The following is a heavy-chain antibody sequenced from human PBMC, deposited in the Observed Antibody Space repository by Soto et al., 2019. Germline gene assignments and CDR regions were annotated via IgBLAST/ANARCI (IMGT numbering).Heavy chain of an antibody. CDR2: ISAHNGNT. D-gene: IGHD1-1*01. CDR1: GYAFTTYG. CDR3: ARGRYGDY. J-gene: IGHJ4*02. V-gene: IGHV1-18*01. Sequence: QVHLVQSGAEVKKPGASVKVSCQASGYAFTTYGITWVRQAPGQGLEWMGWISAHNGNTNYAPKLQGRVTVTRDTFTSSAHMELSSLRSDDPAVYFCARGRYGDYWGQGALVTVSS.